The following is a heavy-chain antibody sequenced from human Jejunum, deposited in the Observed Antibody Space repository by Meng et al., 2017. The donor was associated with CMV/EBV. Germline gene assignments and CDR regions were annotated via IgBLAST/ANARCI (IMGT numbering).Heavy chain of an antibody. CDR2: IKPDGSVK. CDR3: VTSYSDWGSY. Sequence: SCVASAFSFNNYYRSWVRKDAGKGLEWVANIKPDGSVKYYVDSVRGRFTISRDNAKSSLYLQMNSLRAEDTALYYCVTSYSDWGSYWGQGTLVTVSS. D-gene: IGHD7-27*01. CDR1: AFSFNNYY. J-gene: IGHJ4*02. V-gene: IGHV3-7*01.